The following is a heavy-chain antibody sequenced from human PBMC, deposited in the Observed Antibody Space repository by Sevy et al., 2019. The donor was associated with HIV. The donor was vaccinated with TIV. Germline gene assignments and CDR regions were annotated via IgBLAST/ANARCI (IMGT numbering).Heavy chain of an antibody. CDR3: ARGAVVIGTAATPVLDF. V-gene: IGHV4-59*08. D-gene: IGHD2-2*01. CDR2: IYNNIGST. CDR1: DDSINSYY. J-gene: IGHJ4*02. Sequence: SETLSLTCSVSDDSINSYYWSWIRQPPGKGLEWIGYIYNNIGSTSYNPSLTSRVTISIDTSKNQFALKLTSVTAADTAGYYCARGAVVIGTAATPVLDFWGLGSLGTVSS.